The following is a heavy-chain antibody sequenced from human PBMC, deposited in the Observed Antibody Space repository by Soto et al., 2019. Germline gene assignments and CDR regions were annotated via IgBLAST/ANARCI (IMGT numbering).Heavy chain of an antibody. D-gene: IGHD4-4*01. CDR2: IWYDGSNK. J-gene: IGHJ6*02. CDR3: AREGYSNYGGSDYYYGMDV. Sequence: GGSLRLSCAASGFTFSSYGMHWVRQAPGKGLERVAVIWYDGSNKYYAASVKGRFTISRDNSKKTLYLQMNSLRAEDTAVYYCAREGYSNYGGSDYYYGMDVWGQGTTVTVSS. V-gene: IGHV3-33*01. CDR1: GFTFSSYG.